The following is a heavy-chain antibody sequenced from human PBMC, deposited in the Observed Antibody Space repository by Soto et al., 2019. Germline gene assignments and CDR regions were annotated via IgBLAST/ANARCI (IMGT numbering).Heavy chain of an antibody. CDR1: GYTFTSYD. Sequence: ASVKVSCKASGYTFTSYDINWVRQATGQGLEWMGWMNPNSGNTGYAQKFQGRVTMTRNTSISTAYMELSSLRSEDTAVYYCARGKRETLRFLEWLLPNWFDHWGQGTLVTVSS. V-gene: IGHV1-8*01. CDR2: MNPNSGNT. J-gene: IGHJ5*02. D-gene: IGHD3-3*01. CDR3: ARGKRETLRFLEWLLPNWFDH.